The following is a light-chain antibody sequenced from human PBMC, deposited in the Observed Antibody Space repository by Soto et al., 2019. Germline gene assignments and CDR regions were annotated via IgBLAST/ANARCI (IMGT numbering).Light chain of an antibody. J-gene: IGKJ2*01. CDR3: QQYNNWPPYP. Sequence: EIVMTQSPATLSVSPGERATLSCRASQSVSSKLVWYQQKPGQAPRLLIYGASTRATGIPARFSGSGSGTEFTLTISSLQSEDFAVYYCQQYNNWPPYPFGQGTKLEIK. CDR1: QSVSSK. V-gene: IGKV3-15*01. CDR2: GAS.